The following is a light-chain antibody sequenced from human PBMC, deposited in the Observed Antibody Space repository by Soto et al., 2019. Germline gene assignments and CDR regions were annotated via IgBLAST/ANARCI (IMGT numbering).Light chain of an antibody. CDR3: QQYDDWLRLT. Sequence: EIVMTQSPATLSVSPGERTTLPCRANQKVNIYLAWYQPKPGQAPRLLIFGASSRATGIPARFSGSGSGTEFNLTISSLQSEDFAVYFCQQYDDWLRLTFGGGTKVEIK. CDR2: GAS. J-gene: IGKJ4*01. CDR1: QKVNIY. V-gene: IGKV3D-15*01.